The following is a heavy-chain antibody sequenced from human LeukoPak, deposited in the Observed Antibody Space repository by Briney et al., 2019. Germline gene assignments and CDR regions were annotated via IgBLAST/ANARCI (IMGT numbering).Heavy chain of an antibody. Sequence: SETLSHTCCLFGVPINDYYWIWLPPSPGKGREWMGEKSHSKGARYHPSLESRLTMSVGTSENQFAENWIFLTAAYRAVFYCAKIRWGPSGSLCYKDWGLVTLVTVSS. CDR1: GVPINDYY. D-gene: IGHD3-16*01. CDR3: AKIRWGPSGSLCYKD. CDR2: KSHSKGA. J-gene: IGHJ1*01. V-gene: IGHV4-34*01.